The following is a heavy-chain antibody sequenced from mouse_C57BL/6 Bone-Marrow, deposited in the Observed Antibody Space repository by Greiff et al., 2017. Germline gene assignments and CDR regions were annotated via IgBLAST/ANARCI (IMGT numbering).Heavy chain of an antibody. CDR3: ARDGSSYRYYAMDY. J-gene: IGHJ4*01. V-gene: IGHV1-4*01. D-gene: IGHD1-1*01. Sequence: VQLQQSGAELARPGASVKMSCKASGYTFTSYTIPWVKQRPGQGLEWIGYINPSSGYTKYNQKFKDKATLTADKSSSTAYMPLSSLTSEDSAVYYCARDGSSYRYYAMDYWGQGTSVTVSS. CDR1: GYTFTSYT. CDR2: INPSSGYT.